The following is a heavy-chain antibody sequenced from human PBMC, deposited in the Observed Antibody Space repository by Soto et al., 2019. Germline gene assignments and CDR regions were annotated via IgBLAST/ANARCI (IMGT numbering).Heavy chain of an antibody. CDR1: GFTFSSYG. D-gene: IGHD6-19*01. CDR3: AKTSSSGWYYFDY. Sequence: QVQLVESGGGVVQPGRSLRLCCAASGFTFSSYGMHWVRQAPGKGLEWVAVISYDGSNKYYADSVKGRFTISRDNSKNTLYLQMNSLRAEDTAVYYCAKTSSSGWYYFDYWGQGTLVTVSS. CDR2: ISYDGSNK. J-gene: IGHJ4*02. V-gene: IGHV3-30*18.